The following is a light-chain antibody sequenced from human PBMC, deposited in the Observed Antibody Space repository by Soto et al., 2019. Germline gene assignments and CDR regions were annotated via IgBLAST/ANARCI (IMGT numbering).Light chain of an antibody. V-gene: IGLV2-14*03. J-gene: IGLJ2*01. CDR2: DVN. CDR3: TSWTTSTTMI. Sequence: QSFLTQPASVSGSPGQSITISCTGTSSDIGAYNFVSWYQQHPGKAPKLMLYDVNIRPSGVSNRFSGSKSGNTASLTISGLQAEDEADYYCTSWTTSTTMIFGGGTKVTVL. CDR1: SSDIGAYNF.